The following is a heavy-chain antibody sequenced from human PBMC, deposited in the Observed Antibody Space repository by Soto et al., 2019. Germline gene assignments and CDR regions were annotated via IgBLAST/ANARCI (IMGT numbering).Heavy chain of an antibody. CDR1: GYSFTSYW. CDR2: IYPGDSDT. CDR3: ARPRRGYSGYDFPYYFDY. V-gene: IGHV5-51*01. D-gene: IGHD5-12*01. Sequence: GESLKISCKGSGYSFTSYWIGWVRQMPGKGLEWMGIIYPGDSDTRYSPSFQGQVTISADKSISTAYLQWSSLKASDTAMYYFARPRRGYSGYDFPYYFDYWGQGTLVTVSS. J-gene: IGHJ4*02.